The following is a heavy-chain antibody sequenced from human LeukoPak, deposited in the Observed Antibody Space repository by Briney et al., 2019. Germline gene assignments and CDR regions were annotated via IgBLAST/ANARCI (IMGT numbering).Heavy chain of an antibody. CDR2: TYYRSKWYS. J-gene: IGHJ3*02. CDR1: GDSVSSNSVT. Sequence: SQTLSLTCAISGDSVSSNSVTWNWIRQSPSRGLEWLGRTYYRSKWYSDYAVSVKSRITINPDTSKNQFSLQLNSVTPEDTAVYYCARGGQGDGYSADETFDIWGQGTMVTVSS. D-gene: IGHD5-24*01. CDR3: ARGGQGDGYSADETFDI. V-gene: IGHV6-1*01.